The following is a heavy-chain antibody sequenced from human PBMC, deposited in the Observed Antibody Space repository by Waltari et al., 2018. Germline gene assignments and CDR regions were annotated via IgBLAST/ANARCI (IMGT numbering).Heavy chain of an antibody. CDR3: AKEYIDYFDY. V-gene: IGHV3-9*01. Sequence: EVQLVESGGGLVQPGRSLRLSCAASGFTFDDYAMHWVRQAPGKGREWVSGISWNSGSIGYADSVKGRFTISRDNAKNSLYLQMNSLRAEDTALYYCAKEYIDYFDYWGQGTLVTVSS. D-gene: IGHD1-20*01. CDR2: ISWNSGSI. J-gene: IGHJ4*02. CDR1: GFTFDDYA.